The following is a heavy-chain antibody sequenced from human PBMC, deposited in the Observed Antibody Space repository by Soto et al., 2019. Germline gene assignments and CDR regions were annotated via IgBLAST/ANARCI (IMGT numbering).Heavy chain of an antibody. CDR1: GFTFSSYG. D-gene: IGHD3-22*01. Sequence: GGSLRLSCAASGFTFSSYGMHWVRQAPGKELEWVAVISYDGSNKYYADSVKGRFTISRYNSKNTLYLQMNSLRAEDTAVYYCAKDFWAITMIVVVPNGPFDYWGQGTLVTVSS. V-gene: IGHV3-30*18. CDR3: AKDFWAITMIVVVPNGPFDY. J-gene: IGHJ4*02. CDR2: ISYDGSNK.